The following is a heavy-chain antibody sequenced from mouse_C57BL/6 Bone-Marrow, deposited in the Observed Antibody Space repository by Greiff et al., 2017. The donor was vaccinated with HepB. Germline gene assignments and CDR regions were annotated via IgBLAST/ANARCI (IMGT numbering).Heavy chain of an antibody. D-gene: IGHD1-1*01. CDR2: IDPSDSYT. Sequence: QVQLQQPGAELVRPGPSVKLSCKASGYTFTSYWMHWVKQRPGQGLEWIGVIDPSDSYTNYNQKFKGKATLTVDTSSSTAYMQLSSLTSEDSAVYYCARNTVVAPMDYWGQGTSVTVSS. V-gene: IGHV1-59*01. CDR3: ARNTVVAPMDY. CDR1: GYTFTSYW. J-gene: IGHJ4*01.